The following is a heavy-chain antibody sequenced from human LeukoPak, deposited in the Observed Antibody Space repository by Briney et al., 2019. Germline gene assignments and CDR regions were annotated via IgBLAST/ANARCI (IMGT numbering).Heavy chain of an antibody. D-gene: IGHD6-13*01. Sequence: PSETLSLTCTVSGGSISSYYWSWNRQPAGKGLEWIGRIYTSGSTNYNPSLKSRVTMSVDTSKNQFSLKLSSVTAADTAVYYCASTGYLAAAADFDYWGQGTLVTVSS. CDR1: GGSISSYY. J-gene: IGHJ4*02. CDR2: IYTSGST. V-gene: IGHV4-4*07. CDR3: ASTGYLAAAADFDY.